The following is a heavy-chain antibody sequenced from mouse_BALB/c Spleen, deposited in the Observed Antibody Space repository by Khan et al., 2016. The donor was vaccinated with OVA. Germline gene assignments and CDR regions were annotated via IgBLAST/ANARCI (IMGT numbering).Heavy chain of an antibody. Sequence: VQLQQSGAELVKPGASVKLSCTASGFNIKDTYMHWVKQRPEQGLEWIGRIDPANGNTKYDLKFQGKATITADTSSNTAYLQLSSLTSEDTAVYYCVRDYWDVFAYWGQGTLVTVSA. V-gene: IGHV14-3*02. D-gene: IGHD4-1*01. J-gene: IGHJ3*01. CDR3: VRDYWDVFAY. CDR1: GFNIKDTY. CDR2: IDPANGNT.